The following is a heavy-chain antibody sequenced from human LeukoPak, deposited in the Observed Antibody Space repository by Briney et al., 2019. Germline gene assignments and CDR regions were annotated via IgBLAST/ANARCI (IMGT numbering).Heavy chain of an antibody. D-gene: IGHD6-13*01. V-gene: IGHV4-34*01. J-gene: IGHJ4*02. CDR2: INHSGST. CDR3: ARLGSGSSWYYFDY. Sequence: SETLSLTCAVYGGSFSGYYWSWIRQPPGKGLEWIGEINHSGSTNYNPSLKSRVTISVDTSKNQFSLKLSSVTAADTAVYYCARLGSGSSWYYFDYWGQGTLVTVSS. CDR1: GGSFSGYY.